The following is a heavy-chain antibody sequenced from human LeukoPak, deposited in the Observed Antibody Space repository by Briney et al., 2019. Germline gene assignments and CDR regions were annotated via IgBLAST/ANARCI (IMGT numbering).Heavy chain of an antibody. V-gene: IGHV3-21*01. CDR1: GFTFSSYS. Sequence: PGGSLRLSCAASGFTFSSYSMNWVRQAPGKGPEWVSSISSSSSYIYYADSVKGRFTISRDNAKNSLYLQMNSLRAEDTAVYYCARVGGGYCSGGSCSYYYYYGMDVWGQGTTVTVSS. CDR3: ARVGGGYCSGGSCSYYYYYGMDV. D-gene: IGHD2-15*01. J-gene: IGHJ6*02. CDR2: ISSSSSYI.